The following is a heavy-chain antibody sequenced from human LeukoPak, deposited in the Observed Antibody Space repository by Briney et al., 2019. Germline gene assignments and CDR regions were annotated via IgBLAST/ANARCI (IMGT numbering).Heavy chain of an antibody. J-gene: IGHJ4*02. CDR1: GGSVSGYS. CDR3: ARAGADYSSGSYLGY. D-gene: IGHD3-10*01. CDR2: IYHRGSA. Sequence: PSETLSLTRTVSGGSVSGYSGSCMRQPPGERLECGGYIYHRGSANYNPSLKSRVAISLDTSKNKFSLKLSSVTAADTALYYCARAGADYSSGSYLGYWGQGNLVTVSS. V-gene: IGHV4-59*02.